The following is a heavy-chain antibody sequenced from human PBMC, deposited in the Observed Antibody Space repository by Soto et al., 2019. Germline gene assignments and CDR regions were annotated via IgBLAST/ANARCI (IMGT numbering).Heavy chain of an antibody. J-gene: IGHJ3*01. CDR2: IYYSGSI. Sequence: PSETLSLTCTVSGASINSGDYYWSWIRQPPGKGLEWIGYIYYSGSIYHNPSLKSRVIISVDMPKNQFSLKLSSVTAEDTAVYYCATVPTYYYDGSGYANAFDVWGQGTMVTVS. D-gene: IGHD3-22*01. V-gene: IGHV4-30-4*01. CDR1: GASINSGDYY. CDR3: ATVPTYYYDGSGYANAFDV.